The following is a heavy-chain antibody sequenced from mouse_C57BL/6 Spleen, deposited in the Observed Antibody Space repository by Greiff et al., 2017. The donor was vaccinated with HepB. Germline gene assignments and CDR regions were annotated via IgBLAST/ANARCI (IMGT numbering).Heavy chain of an antibody. D-gene: IGHD2-1*01. CDR1: GFTFSSYA. CDR2: ISDGGSYT. J-gene: IGHJ1*03. Sequence: EVKLMESGGGLVKPGGSLKLSCAASGFTFSSYAMSWVRQTPEKRLEWVATISDGGSYTYYPDNGKGRFTISRDNAKNNLYLQMSHLKSEDTAMYYCARDCPLYGNYPYWYFDVWGTGTTVTVSS. V-gene: IGHV5-4*01. CDR3: ARDCPLYGNYPYWYFDV.